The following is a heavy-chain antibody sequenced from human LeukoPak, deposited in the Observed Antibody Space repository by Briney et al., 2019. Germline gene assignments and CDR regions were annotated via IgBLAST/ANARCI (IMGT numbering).Heavy chain of an antibody. Sequence: GASVKVSCKASGYTFTGYYMHWVRQAPGQGLESMGWINPNSGGTNYAQKFQGRVTMTRDTSISTAYMELSRLRSDDTAVYYCARDGSVDTAMVYFDYWGQGTLVTVSS. CDR2: INPNSGGT. CDR1: GYTFTGYY. CDR3: ARDGSVDTAMVYFDY. D-gene: IGHD5-18*01. V-gene: IGHV1-2*02. J-gene: IGHJ4*02.